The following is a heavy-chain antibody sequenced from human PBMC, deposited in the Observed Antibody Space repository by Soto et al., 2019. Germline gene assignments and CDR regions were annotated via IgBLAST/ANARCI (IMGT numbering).Heavy chain of an antibody. CDR2: ISSSSSYI. J-gene: IGHJ6*02. Sequence: EVQLVESGGGLVKPGGSLRLSCAASGFTFSSYSMKWVRQAPGKGLEWVSSISSSSSYIYYADSVKGRFTISRDNAKNSLYLQMNSLRAEDTAVYYCAIDGADILTGYYYYYGLDVWGQGTTVTVSS. CDR3: AIDGADILTGYYYYYGLDV. CDR1: GFTFSSYS. D-gene: IGHD3-9*01. V-gene: IGHV3-21*01.